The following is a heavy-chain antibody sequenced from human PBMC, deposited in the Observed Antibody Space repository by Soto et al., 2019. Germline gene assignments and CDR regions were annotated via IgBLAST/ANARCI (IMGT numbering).Heavy chain of an antibody. J-gene: IGHJ4*02. Sequence: SETLSLTCAVSGGSSSSTNWWTWVRQSPGRGLEWIGEIYHSGTTNYSPSLKSRVNIAVDMSTNHLSLTLISVTAADTAVYYCASPATADFDYWGKGILVTVSS. CDR3: ASPATADFDY. CDR1: GGSSSSTNW. CDR2: IYHSGTT. V-gene: IGHV4-4*02. D-gene: IGHD6-13*01.